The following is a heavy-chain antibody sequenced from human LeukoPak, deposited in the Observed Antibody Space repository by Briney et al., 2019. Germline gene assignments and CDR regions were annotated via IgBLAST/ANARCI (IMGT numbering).Heavy chain of an antibody. V-gene: IGHV3-7*01. CDR1: GFPFSSYW. Sequence: GGSLRLSCVASGFPFSSYWMTWVRQAPGKGLEWVANIKQDGSKKSYVDSVKGRFTISRDNAKNSLYLQMNSLRAEDTAIYYCAKDLRPDGVDNFDHWGQGILVTVSS. CDR2: IKQDGSKK. J-gene: IGHJ4*02. CDR3: AKDLRPDGVDNFDH. D-gene: IGHD2-8*01.